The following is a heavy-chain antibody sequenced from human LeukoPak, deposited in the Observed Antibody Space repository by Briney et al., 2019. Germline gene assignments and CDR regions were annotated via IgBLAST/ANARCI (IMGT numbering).Heavy chain of an antibody. CDR2: ISSSSSYI. CDR3: ARTYGSGSYYIAAFDI. Sequence: PGGSLRLSCTASGFTFSSYSMNWVRQAPGKGLEWVSSISSSSSYIYYADSVKGRFTISRDNAKNSLYLQMNSLRAEDTAVYYCARTYGSGSYYIAAFDIWGQGTMVTVSS. CDR1: GFTFSSYS. V-gene: IGHV3-21*01. J-gene: IGHJ3*02. D-gene: IGHD3-10*01.